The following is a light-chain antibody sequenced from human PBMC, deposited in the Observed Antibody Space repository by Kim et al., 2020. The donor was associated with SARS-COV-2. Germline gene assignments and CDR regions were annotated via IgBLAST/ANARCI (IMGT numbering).Light chain of an antibody. V-gene: IGKV1-39*01. Sequence: STSVGHTVTLTGRASQSVRMFGVGYQQKPEKAPQLLIYGASYLQGGVPASISASGYGTDFTLTISSLPPEDFATYFCQQSDSSSYTFGQGNRLEI. CDR2: GAS. CDR3: QQSDSSSYT. CDR1: QSVRMF. J-gene: IGKJ2*01.